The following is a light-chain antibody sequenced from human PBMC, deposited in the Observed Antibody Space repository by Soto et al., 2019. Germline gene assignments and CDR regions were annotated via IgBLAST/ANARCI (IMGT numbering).Light chain of an antibody. CDR2: EVY. Sequence: QSVLTQPASVSGSPGQSVTISCTGTSSDVGIYNYVSWYQQHPGKAPKLIICEVYNRPSGVSNRFSGSKSGNTASLTISGLRPEDEADYYCTSFTTSSTPYVFGTGTKATVL. J-gene: IGLJ1*01. V-gene: IGLV2-14*01. CDR3: TSFTTSSTPYV. CDR1: SSDVGIYNY.